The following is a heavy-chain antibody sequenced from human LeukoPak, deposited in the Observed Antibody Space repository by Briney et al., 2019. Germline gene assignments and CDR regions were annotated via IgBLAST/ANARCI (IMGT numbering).Heavy chain of an antibody. D-gene: IGHD3-10*01. CDR1: GVSFSAFH. Sequence: KPSETLSLTCAVYGVSFSAFHWNWIRQSPAKGLEWLGEMKQSGTPRYNPSLQSRVTISVDKSKNQFSLNVRSVTAADTAVYYCASRPFLYGFRTYFDNWAQGTLVTVSS. V-gene: IGHV4-34*01. CDR2: MKQSGTP. J-gene: IGHJ4*02. CDR3: ASRPFLYGFRTYFDN.